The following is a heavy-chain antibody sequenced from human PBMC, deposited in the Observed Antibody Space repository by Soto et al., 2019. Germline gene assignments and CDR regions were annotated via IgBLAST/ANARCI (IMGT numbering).Heavy chain of an antibody. J-gene: IGHJ1*01. CDR2: IWYDGSNK. Sequence: RLSCAASGFTFSSYGMHWVRQAPGKGLEWVAVIWYDGSNKYYADSVKGRFTISRDNSKNTLYLQMNSLRAEDTAVYYCARDRVESGYPEYFQHWGQGTLVTVSS. CDR3: ARDRVESGYPEYFQH. V-gene: IGHV3-33*01. CDR1: GFTFSSYG. D-gene: IGHD3-22*01.